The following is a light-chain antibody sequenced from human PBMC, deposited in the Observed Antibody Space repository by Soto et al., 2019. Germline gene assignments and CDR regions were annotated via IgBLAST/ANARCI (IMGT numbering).Light chain of an antibody. CDR3: MQALQTPRLT. Sequence: DIVMTQSPLSLPVTPGEPASISCRSSQSLLHSNGYNYLDWYLQKPGQSPQLLIYLGSNRSSGVPDRFSGSGSGTDFTLKIRRVEAEDVGVYYCMQALQTPRLTFGGGTKVEIK. CDR2: LGS. J-gene: IGKJ4*01. V-gene: IGKV2-28*01. CDR1: QSLLHSNGYNY.